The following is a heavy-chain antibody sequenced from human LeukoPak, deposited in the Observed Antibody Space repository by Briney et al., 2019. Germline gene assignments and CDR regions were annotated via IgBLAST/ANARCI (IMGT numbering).Heavy chain of an antibody. CDR1: GGSISSGGYS. D-gene: IGHD2-2*01. V-gene: IGHV4-30-2*02. CDR2: IYHSGST. Sequence: SETLSLTCAVSGGSISSGGYSWSWIRQPPGKGLEWIGYIYHSGSTYYNPSLKSRVTISVDRSKNQFSLKLSSVTAADTAVYYCARLCSTSCPYYYYGMDVWGQGTTVTVSS. J-gene: IGHJ6*02. CDR3: ARLCSTSCPYYYYGMDV.